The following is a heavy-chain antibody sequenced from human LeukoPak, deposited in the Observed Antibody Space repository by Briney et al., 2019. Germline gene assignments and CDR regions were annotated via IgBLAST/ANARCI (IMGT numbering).Heavy chain of an antibody. CDR2: IIPILGIA. V-gene: IGHV1-69*02. Sequence: SVKVSCKASGGTFSSYTISWVRQAPGQGLEWMGRIIPILGIANYAQKFQGRVTITADKSTSTAYMELSSLRSKDTAVYYCASISGSYSVGYFDYWGQGNPVTVSS. CDR3: ASISGSYSVGYFDY. D-gene: IGHD1-26*01. CDR1: GGTFSSYT. J-gene: IGHJ4*02.